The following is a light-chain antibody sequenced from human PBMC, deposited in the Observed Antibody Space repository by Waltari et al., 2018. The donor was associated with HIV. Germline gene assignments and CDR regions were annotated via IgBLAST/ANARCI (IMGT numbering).Light chain of an antibody. CDR1: QSVLYSSNNKNY. J-gene: IGKJ2*01. CDR3: QQYYSTPYT. CDR2: WAS. Sequence: EIVMTQSPDSLTVFLGERATINCKSSQSVLYSSNNKNYITWYQQKAGQPPKLLIYWASTRESGVPDRFSASGSGTDFSLTISSLQAEDVAVYYCQQYYSTPYTFGQGTKLEIK. V-gene: IGKV4-1*01.